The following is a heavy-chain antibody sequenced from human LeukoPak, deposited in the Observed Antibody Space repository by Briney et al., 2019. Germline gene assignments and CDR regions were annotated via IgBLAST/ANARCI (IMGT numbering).Heavy chain of an antibody. J-gene: IGHJ4*02. CDR1: GFTFSTYA. CDR3: AKVRSGWSFDS. Sequence: PGGSLRLSCAASGFTFSTYAMNWVRQAPGKGLEWVSGISGSGYSTYYADSVKGRFTISRDNSETTLYLQMNSLRADDTAVYYCAKVRSGWSFDSWGQGTLVTVSS. D-gene: IGHD6-19*01. CDR2: ISGSGYST. V-gene: IGHV3-23*01.